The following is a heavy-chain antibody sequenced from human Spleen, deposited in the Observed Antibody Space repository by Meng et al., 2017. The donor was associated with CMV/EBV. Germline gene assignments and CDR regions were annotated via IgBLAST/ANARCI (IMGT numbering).Heavy chain of an antibody. CDR2: IRSKAYGGTT. V-gene: IGHV3-49*04. CDR3: TRDGGDIVVVPAVDAYYYYGMDV. J-gene: IGHJ6*02. CDR1: GFTFGDYA. D-gene: IGHD2-2*01. Sequence: GGSLRLSCTASGFTFGDYAMSWVRQAPGKGLEWVGFIRSKAYGGTTEYAASVKGRFTISRDDSKSIAYLQMNSLKTEDTAVYSCTRDGGDIVVVPAVDAYYYYGMDVWGQGTTVTVSS.